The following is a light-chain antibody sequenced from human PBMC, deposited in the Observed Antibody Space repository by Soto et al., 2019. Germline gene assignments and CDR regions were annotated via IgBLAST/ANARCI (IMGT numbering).Light chain of an antibody. J-gene: IGKJ5*01. CDR1: QDISDY. Sequence: DIQMTQSPSSLSASVGDRVTITCRASQDISDYLAWYQQKPWKVPKLLIYSASTLQSGVPSRFSGSGSGTDFTLTISSLQPEDVATYYGQKFNTAPLTSGQGTRLEIK. CDR2: SAS. CDR3: QKFNTAPLT. V-gene: IGKV1-27*01.